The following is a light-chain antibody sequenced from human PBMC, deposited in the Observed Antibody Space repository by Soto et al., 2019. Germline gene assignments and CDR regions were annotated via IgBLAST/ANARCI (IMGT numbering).Light chain of an antibody. CDR1: QSISSW. V-gene: IGKV1-5*03. CDR3: QQYNSYRRT. Sequence: DIQMTQSPSTLSASVGDRVTITCRASQSISSWLAWYQQKPGKAPKLLIYKASSLESGVPSRFSGSGSGKEFTLTISSLQPDGFATYYCQQYNSYRRTFGQGTKVEIK. J-gene: IGKJ1*01. CDR2: KAS.